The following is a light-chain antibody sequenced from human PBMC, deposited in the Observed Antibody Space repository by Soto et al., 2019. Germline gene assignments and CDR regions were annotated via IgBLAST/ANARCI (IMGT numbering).Light chain of an antibody. Sequence: IQMTQSPLSLSASVGDKVTLTCRTTQNISTYLNWYQQKPGKAPKLLIYAASSLQSGVPSRFSGSGSGTDFTLTISSLQPEDFATYYCQQSYSTPRTFGQGTKVDIK. CDR2: AAS. V-gene: IGKV1-39*01. J-gene: IGKJ1*01. CDR3: QQSYSTPRT. CDR1: QNISTY.